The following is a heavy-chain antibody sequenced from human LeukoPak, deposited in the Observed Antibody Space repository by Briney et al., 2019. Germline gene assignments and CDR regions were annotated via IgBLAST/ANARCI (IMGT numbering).Heavy chain of an antibody. Sequence: PGGSLRLSCAASGFSFSSYAMSWVRQAPGKGLEWVSAISGSGGSTYYADSVKGRLTISRDNSKNTLYLQMNSLRAEDTAVYYCAKANMVRGVTLKFDHWGQGTLVTVSS. CDR1: GFSFSSYA. CDR3: AKANMVRGVTLKFDH. D-gene: IGHD3-10*01. CDR2: ISGSGGST. J-gene: IGHJ4*02. V-gene: IGHV3-23*01.